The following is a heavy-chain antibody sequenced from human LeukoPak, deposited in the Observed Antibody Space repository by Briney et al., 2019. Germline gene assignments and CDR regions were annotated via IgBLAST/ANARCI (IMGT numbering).Heavy chain of an antibody. J-gene: IGHJ4*02. V-gene: IGHV4-39*01. D-gene: IGHD5-12*01. CDR2: IYYSGST. CDR3: VEGWLGDY. Sequence: SETLSLTCTVSGGSISSSSYYWGWIRQPPGRGLEWIGSIYYSGSTYYNPSLKSRVTISVDTSKNQFSLKLSSVTAADTAVYYCVEGWLGDYWGQGTLVTVSS. CDR1: GGSISSSSYY.